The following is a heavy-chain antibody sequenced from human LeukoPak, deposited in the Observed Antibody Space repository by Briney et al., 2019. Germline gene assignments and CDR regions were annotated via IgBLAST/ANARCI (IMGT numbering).Heavy chain of an antibody. Sequence: PGGSLRLSCEASAFIFSDYEMHWVRQAPGKGLEWISYINTFSTAMYYADSVKGRFTISRDNAKNSVFLQMNSLRVDDTALYFCARSVPEPRAGMGPLDYWGQGTLVTVSS. CDR2: INTFSTAM. D-gene: IGHD1-1*01. J-gene: IGHJ4*02. V-gene: IGHV3-48*03. CDR1: AFIFSDYE. CDR3: ARSVPEPRAGMGPLDY.